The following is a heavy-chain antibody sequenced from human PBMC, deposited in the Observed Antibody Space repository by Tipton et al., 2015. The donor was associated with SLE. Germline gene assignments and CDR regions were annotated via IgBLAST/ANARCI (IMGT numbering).Heavy chain of an antibody. CDR1: GFTFSSFA. Sequence: SLRLSCAASGFTFSSFAMSWVRQAPGKGLEWVSGINWNGDRIGYADSVKGRFTISRDNAKKSLYLQMNSLRADDTALYYCARDLYPYGMDVWGQGTTVTVSS. V-gene: IGHV3-20*04. D-gene: IGHD3-10*01. CDR3: ARDLYPYGMDV. J-gene: IGHJ6*02. CDR2: INWNGDRI.